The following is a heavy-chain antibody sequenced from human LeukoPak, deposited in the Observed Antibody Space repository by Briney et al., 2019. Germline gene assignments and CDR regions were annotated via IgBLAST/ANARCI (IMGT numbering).Heavy chain of an antibody. D-gene: IGHD1-26*01. CDR1: GGSISSYY. Sequence: PSETLSLTCTVSGGSISSYYWSWIRQPAGKGLEWIGRMYTSGSTNYNPSLKSRVTMSVGTSKSQFSLRLSSVTAADTAVYYCARSISGSSWNYFDYWGQGTLVTVSS. CDR3: ARSISGSSWNYFDY. J-gene: IGHJ4*02. CDR2: MYTSGST. V-gene: IGHV4-4*07.